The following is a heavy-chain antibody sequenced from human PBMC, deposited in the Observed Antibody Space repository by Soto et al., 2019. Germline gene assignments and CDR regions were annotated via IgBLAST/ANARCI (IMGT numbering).Heavy chain of an antibody. CDR1: GGPFSSYT. CDR2: IIPIRSLA. CDR3: AIIDTGGSSGWGYDS. D-gene: IGHD6-19*01. J-gene: IGHJ4*02. V-gene: IGHV1-69*02. Sequence: GASVKVSCKASGGPFSSYTFSWVRQAPGQGLEWMGRIIPIRSLANYAQNFQARVTITADKSTSTAYMELSSLRSEDTAVYYCAIIDTGGSSGWGYDSWGQGTLVTVSS.